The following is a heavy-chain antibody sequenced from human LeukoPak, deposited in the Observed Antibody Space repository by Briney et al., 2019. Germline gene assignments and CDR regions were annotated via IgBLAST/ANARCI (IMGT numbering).Heavy chain of an antibody. CDR3: ARVTGTRIAGHDAFDI. Sequence: PGGSLRLSCAASGFTFSSYAMHWVRQAPGKGLEYVSTISSNGGSTYYANSARGRFTISRDNSKNTLYLQMGSLRAEDMAVYYCARVTGTRIAGHDAFDIWGQGTMVTVSS. CDR2: ISSNGGST. D-gene: IGHD1-7*01. V-gene: IGHV3-64*01. CDR1: GFTFSSYA. J-gene: IGHJ3*02.